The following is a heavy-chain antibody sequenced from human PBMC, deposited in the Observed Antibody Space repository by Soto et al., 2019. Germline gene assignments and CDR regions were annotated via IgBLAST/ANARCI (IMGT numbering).Heavy chain of an antibody. CDR1: GFTFSSYA. D-gene: IGHD2-21*01. V-gene: IGHV3-23*01. CDR3: AKDQRMNRVVIATYFDY. J-gene: IGHJ4*02. Sequence: GGSLRLSCAASGFTFSSYAMSWVRQAPGKGLEWVSAISGSGGSTYYADSVKGRFTISRDNSKNTLYLQMNSLRAEDTAVYYCAKDQRMNRVVIATYFDYWGQGSLVTVSS. CDR2: ISGSGGST.